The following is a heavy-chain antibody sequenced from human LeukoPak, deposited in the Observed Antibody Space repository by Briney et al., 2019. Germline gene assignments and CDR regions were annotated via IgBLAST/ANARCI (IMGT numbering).Heavy chain of an antibody. CDR1: GFTFSGSA. V-gene: IGHV3-73*01. D-gene: IGHD3-22*01. J-gene: IGHJ4*02. Sequence: PGVSLRLSCAASGFTFSGSAIHWVRQASGKGLEWVGRIRNKANRHATLYAASMKGRFTLSRDDSTNTAYLQVDSLQTEDTAVYYRARHGNGDDTSGYTDYWGRGILVTVSS. CDR2: IRNKANRHAT. CDR3: ARHGNGDDTSGYTDY.